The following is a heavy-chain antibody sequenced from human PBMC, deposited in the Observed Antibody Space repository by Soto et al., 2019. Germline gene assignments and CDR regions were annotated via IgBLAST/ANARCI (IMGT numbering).Heavy chain of an antibody. V-gene: IGHV4-59*01. CDR2: IYYSGST. CDR1: GGSISSYY. J-gene: IGHJ4*02. CDR3: ASSDGRY. Sequence: QVQLQESGPGLVKPSETLSLTCTVSGGSISSYYWSWIRQPPGKGLEWIGYIYYSGSTNYNPSPRRRXXVSVDASKKQCSLKLSSVTAADTAVYYCASSDGRYWGQGTLVTVSS.